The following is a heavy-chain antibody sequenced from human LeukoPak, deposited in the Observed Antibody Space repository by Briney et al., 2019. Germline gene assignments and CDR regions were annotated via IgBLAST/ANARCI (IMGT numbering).Heavy chain of an antibody. J-gene: IGHJ4*02. D-gene: IGHD5-18*01. CDR2: IPFDGSNN. Sequence: GGSLRLSCVASGFTFRTYGMQWVRQAPGKGLEWVAFIPFDGSNNYYADSVKGRFTVSRDNSENTLFLQMTSLRAEDTAVYYCARIRGHGYSYGVFDSWGQGTLVTVSS. CDR1: GFTFRTYG. CDR3: ARIRGHGYSYGVFDS. V-gene: IGHV3-30*19.